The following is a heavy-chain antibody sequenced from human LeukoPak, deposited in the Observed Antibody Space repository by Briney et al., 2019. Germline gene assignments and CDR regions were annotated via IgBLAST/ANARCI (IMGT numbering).Heavy chain of an antibody. V-gene: IGHV3-7*01. CDR2: IKQDGSEK. J-gene: IGHJ4*02. CDR3: ARDGRKTIFGVVIVYFDY. D-gene: IGHD3-3*01. CDR1: GFTFSSYW. Sequence: GGSLRLSCAVSGFTFSSYWMSWVRQAPGKGLEWVANIKQDGSEKYYVDSVKGRFTISRDNAKNSLYLQMNSLRAEDTAVYYCARDGRKTIFGVVIVYFDYWGQGTLVTVSS.